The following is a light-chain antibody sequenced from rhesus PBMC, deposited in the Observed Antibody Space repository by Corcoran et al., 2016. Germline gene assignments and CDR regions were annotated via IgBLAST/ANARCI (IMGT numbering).Light chain of an antibody. CDR2: AAS. CDR1: QGINKE. CDR3: LQDYTTPLT. Sequence: DIQMTQSLSSLSASVGDRVTVTCRASQGINKELSWYQQKPGKAPTLLIYAASSLQKGVPSLFSGRGSGTDYTLTISSLQPEDVATYYCLQDYTTPLTFGGGTKVEIK. V-gene: IGKV1-94*01. J-gene: IGKJ4*01.